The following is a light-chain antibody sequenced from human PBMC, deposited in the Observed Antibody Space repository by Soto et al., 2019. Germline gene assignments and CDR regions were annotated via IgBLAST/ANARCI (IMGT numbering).Light chain of an antibody. V-gene: IGKV3-11*01. CDR2: DAS. CDR3: QQYDNWPWT. J-gene: IGKJ1*01. Sequence: IVLSQSPANLALSPGERATLSCGASQTVNSYLHWYQQRPGQARRLLIFDASNRATGIPPRFSGSGSGTDFTLTISSLQSEDFAVYYCQQYDNWPWTFGQGTKVDIK. CDR1: QTVNSY.